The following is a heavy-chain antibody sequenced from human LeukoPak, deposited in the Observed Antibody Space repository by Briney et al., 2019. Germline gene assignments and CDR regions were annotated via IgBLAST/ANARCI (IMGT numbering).Heavy chain of an antibody. CDR2: IKADGSEK. D-gene: IGHD7-27*01. V-gene: IGHV3-7*05. CDR3: TGPWGSGAYDI. Sequence: PGGSLTLSCTASGFTVSGKWMSWVRQGPGKGLEWVANIKADGSEKHSVYSVKGRFTISRDNANNSLYLQMDSLRAEDTAVYYCTGPWGSGAYDIGGKGTMVTVSS. J-gene: IGHJ3*02. CDR1: GFTVSGKW.